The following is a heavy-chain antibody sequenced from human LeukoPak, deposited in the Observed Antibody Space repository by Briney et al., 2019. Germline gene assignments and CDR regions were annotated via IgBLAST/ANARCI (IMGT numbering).Heavy chain of an antibody. V-gene: IGHV3-30*04. Sequence: GRSLRLSCAASGFTFSSYAMHWVRQAPGKGLEWVAVISYDGSNKYYADSVKGRFTISRDNSKNTLYLQMNSLRAEDTAVYYCARGTDILTGPDYCGQGTLVTVSS. CDR2: ISYDGSNK. D-gene: IGHD3-9*01. CDR1: GFTFSSYA. CDR3: ARGTDILTGPDY. J-gene: IGHJ4*02.